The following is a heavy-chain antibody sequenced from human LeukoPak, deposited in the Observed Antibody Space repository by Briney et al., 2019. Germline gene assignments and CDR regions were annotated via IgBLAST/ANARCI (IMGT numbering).Heavy chain of an antibody. CDR1: GGSISSSSYY. CDR2: IYYSGST. CDR3: ARHFSSGYYDY. D-gene: IGHD3-22*01. J-gene: IGHJ4*02. Sequence: SETLSLTCTVSGGSISSSSYYWGWIRQPPGEGLEWIGSIYYSGSTYYNPSLKSRVTISVDTSKNQFSLKLSSVTAADTAVYYCARHFSSGYYDYWGQGTLVTVSS. V-gene: IGHV4-39*01.